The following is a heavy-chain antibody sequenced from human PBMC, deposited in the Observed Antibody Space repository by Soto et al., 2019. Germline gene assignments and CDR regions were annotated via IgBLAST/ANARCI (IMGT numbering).Heavy chain of an antibody. CDR3: ARHTAWAPNDY. J-gene: IGHJ4*02. V-gene: IGHV1-18*01. CDR1: GYSFSRYD. CDR2: INGYNGHT. D-gene: IGHD1-26*01. Sequence: QVQLVQSGTEVKKPGASVKVSCKTSGYSFSRYDISWVRQAPGQGLEWMGSINGYNGHTKDAQRFQGRVSMTIETSTSTTYMELRGLRSDDTAMYYCARHTAWAPNDYWGQGTLVTVSS.